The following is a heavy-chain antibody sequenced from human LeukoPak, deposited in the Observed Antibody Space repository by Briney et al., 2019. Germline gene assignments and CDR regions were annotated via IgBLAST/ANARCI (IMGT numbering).Heavy chain of an antibody. CDR3: AKVWVAWYFDL. Sequence: GGSLRLSCAASGFTFSSYSMNWVRQAPGKGLEWVSSISSSSSYIYYADSVKGRFTISRDNAKNSLYLQMNSLRAEDTAVYYCAKVWVAWYFDLWGRGTLVTVSS. CDR1: GFTFSSYS. J-gene: IGHJ2*01. D-gene: IGHD3-16*01. CDR2: ISSSSSYI. V-gene: IGHV3-21*04.